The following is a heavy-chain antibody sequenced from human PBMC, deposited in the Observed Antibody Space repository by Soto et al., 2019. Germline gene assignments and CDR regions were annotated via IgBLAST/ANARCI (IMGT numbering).Heavy chain of an antibody. V-gene: IGHV4-30-4*01. D-gene: IGHD2-8*01. CDR2: IYYSGNT. CDR3: ARYTNFSPYYHGVDV. Sequence: QVQLQESGPGLVKPSQSVSLTCTVSGVSISSGDYYWSWIRQPPGKGLEWIGYIYYSGNTNYAPSLGSRLTISIDTSRNQFPLHLMSVTAADTAIYYCARYTNFSPYYHGVDVWGQGTTVTVSS. CDR1: GVSISSGDYY. J-gene: IGHJ6*02.